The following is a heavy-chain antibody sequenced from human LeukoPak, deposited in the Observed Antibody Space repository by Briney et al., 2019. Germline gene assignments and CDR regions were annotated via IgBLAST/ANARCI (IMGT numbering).Heavy chain of an antibody. J-gene: IGHJ5*02. V-gene: IGHV4-34*01. Sequence: PSETLFLTCAVYGGSFSGYYWSWIRQPPGKGLEWIGEINHSGSTNYNPSLKSRVTISVDTSKNQFSLKLSSVTAADTAVYYCARVYDDYVWGSYRTLYNWFDPWGQGTLVTVSS. CDR2: INHSGST. D-gene: IGHD3-16*02. CDR1: GGSFSGYY. CDR3: ARVYDDYVWGSYRTLYNWFDP.